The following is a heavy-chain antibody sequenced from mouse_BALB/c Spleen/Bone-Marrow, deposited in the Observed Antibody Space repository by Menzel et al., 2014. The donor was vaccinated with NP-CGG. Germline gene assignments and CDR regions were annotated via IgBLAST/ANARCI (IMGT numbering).Heavy chain of an antibody. CDR2: ISSGTSTI. V-gene: IGHV5-17*02. CDR1: GFTFSSFG. CDR3: ARDDGYYIRNAMDY. J-gene: IGHJ4*01. D-gene: IGHD2-3*01. Sequence: VHLVESGGGLVQPGGSRKLSCAASGFTFSSFGMHWVRQAPERGLEWVAYISSGTSTIYYADTVKGRFTISRDNPKNTLFLQMTSLRSEDTAIYYCARDDGYYIRNAMDYWGQGTSVTVSS.